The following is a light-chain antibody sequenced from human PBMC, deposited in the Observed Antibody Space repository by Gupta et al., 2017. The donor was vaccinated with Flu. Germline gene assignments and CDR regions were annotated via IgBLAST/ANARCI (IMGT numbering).Light chain of an antibody. CDR2: EGS. J-gene: IGLJ2*01. CDR3: GAYGAVGV. CDR1: NSDIGAYNS. V-gene: IGLV2-14*01. Sequence: QSALTQPASVSASPGQSLAISCTGPNSDIGAYNSVSWYPHHPGKDPKLMIYEGSKRPAGGSTRFSGAKSGNTASLTIAGLQAEDEADYYCGAYGAVGVFGGGTKVTVL.